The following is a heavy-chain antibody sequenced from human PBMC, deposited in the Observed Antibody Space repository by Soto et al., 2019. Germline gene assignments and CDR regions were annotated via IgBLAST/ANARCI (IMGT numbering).Heavy chain of an antibody. V-gene: IGHV1-69*01. J-gene: IGHJ5*02. CDR2: IIPIFGTA. CDR3: ESHTHGGGGWFHP. Sequence: QVQLVQSGAEVKKPGSSVKVSCKASGGTFSSYAISWVRQAPGQGLEWMGGIIPIFGTANYAQKFQGRVTITADESTSKAYMELSSLSSEDPAVYYCESHTHGGGGWFHPWGQGTLVTVSS. D-gene: IGHD3-16*01. CDR1: GGTFSSYA.